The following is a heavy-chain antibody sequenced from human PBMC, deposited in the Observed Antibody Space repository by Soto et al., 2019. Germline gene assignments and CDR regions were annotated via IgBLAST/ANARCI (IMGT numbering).Heavy chain of an antibody. V-gene: IGHV4-34*01. CDR3: ARGALVWFGAYDYYGTDV. J-gene: IGHJ6*02. Sequence: SETLSLTCGVFGGSFSGYYWTWIRQPPGKGLEWIGEIYHSGGTNYHPSLKSRVTISVDTSDNHFSLKLSSVTAADTAVYYCARGALVWFGAYDYYGTDVWGQGTTVTVSS. CDR1: GGSFSGYY. CDR2: IYHSGGT. D-gene: IGHD3-10*01.